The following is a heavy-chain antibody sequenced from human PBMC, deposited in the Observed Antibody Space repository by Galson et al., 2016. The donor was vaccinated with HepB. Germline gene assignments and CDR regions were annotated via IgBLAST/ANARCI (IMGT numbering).Heavy chain of an antibody. CDR1: GFTFSSST. Sequence: SVKVSCKASGFTFSSSTVQWLRQARGQRLEWIGWIVVGSGNTKHAQKFQDRVALTRDLPTDTVYMELDSLKSEDTAVYYCAADYGAYTPFDYWGRGALVTVSS. J-gene: IGHJ4*02. CDR2: IVVGSGNT. D-gene: IGHD4-17*01. V-gene: IGHV1-58*01. CDR3: AADYGAYTPFDY.